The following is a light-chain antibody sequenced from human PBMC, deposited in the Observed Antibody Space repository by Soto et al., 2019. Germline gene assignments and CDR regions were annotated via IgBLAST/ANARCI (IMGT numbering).Light chain of an antibody. CDR1: SSDVGSYNY. CDR3: SSYTRSNTYV. CDR2: DVS. J-gene: IGLJ1*01. Sequence: QSALTQPASVSGSPGQSITISCTGTSSDVGSYNYVSWYQQHPGKAPKLMIYDVSYRPSGISNRFSGSKSGNTASLTISGLQAEDEADYYCSSYTRSNTYVFGTGTKVTVL. V-gene: IGLV2-14*01.